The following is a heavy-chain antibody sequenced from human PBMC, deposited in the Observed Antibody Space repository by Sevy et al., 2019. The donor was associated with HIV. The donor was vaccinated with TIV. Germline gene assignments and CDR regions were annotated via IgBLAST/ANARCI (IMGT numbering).Heavy chain of an antibody. Sequence: SETLSLTCTVSGGSISTYYWSWIRQPPGKRLEYIGSISYSGSTYYNPSLTSRVTISIDPSKNQFSLKLSSVTAADTALYYCARGGPTQQQLYYFDNWGQGTLVTVSS. CDR3: ARGGPTQQQLYYFDN. J-gene: IGHJ4*02. CDR1: GGSISTYY. D-gene: IGHD6-13*01. V-gene: IGHV4-59*01. CDR2: ISYSGST.